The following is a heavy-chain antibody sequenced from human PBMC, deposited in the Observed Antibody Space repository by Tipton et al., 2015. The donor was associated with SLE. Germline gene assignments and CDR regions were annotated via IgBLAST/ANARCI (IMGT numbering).Heavy chain of an antibody. D-gene: IGHD4-17*01. J-gene: IGHJ3*02. V-gene: IGHV3-21*01. CDR2: ISSTGSHI. CDR1: GFTFDFYG. CDR3: TRRMIYGADAFDI. Sequence: GSLRLSCAASGFTFDFYGMNWVRQAPGKGLEWVSSISSTGSHITYADSVKGRLTISRDNAKNSLYLQMNSLRAEDTAVYYCTRRMIYGADAFDIWGQGTIVTVSS.